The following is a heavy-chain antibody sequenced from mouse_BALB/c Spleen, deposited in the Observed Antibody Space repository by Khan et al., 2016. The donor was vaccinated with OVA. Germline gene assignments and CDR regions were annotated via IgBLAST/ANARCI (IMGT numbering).Heavy chain of an antibody. CDR3: GIRLITY. D-gene: IGHD2-4*01. Sequence: VQLQQSGPELEKPGASLSMSCKASGYSFTGYNMNWLKQSNGQSLEWIGNIDPYSGGTSYNQKFKGKATLTVDKSSSTAYLQLKGLTSEDSAVYYCGIRLITYWGQGTLVTVSA. V-gene: IGHV1-39*01. J-gene: IGHJ3*01. CDR1: GYSFTGYN. CDR2: IDPYSGGT.